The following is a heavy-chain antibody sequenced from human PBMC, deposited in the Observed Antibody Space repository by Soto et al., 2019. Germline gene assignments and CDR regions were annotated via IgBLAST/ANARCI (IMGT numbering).Heavy chain of an antibody. J-gene: IGHJ4*02. CDR3: ARARGYSGYGPDY. Sequence: GGSLRLSCAASGFTFSSYGMHWVRQAPGKGLEWVAVIWYDGSNKYYADSVKGRFTISRDNSKNTLYLQMNSLRAEDTAVYYCARARGYSGYGPDYWGQGTLVTVSS. CDR1: GFTFSSYG. V-gene: IGHV3-33*01. CDR2: IWYDGSNK. D-gene: IGHD5-12*01.